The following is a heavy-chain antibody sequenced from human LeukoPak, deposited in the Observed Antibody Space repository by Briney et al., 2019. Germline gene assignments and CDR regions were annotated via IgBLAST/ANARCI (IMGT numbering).Heavy chain of an antibody. Sequence: PGGSLRLSCSASGFTFNNYGMHWVRQAPGEGLEWVAVISYDGRNIHYPDSVKGRFTISRDISTDTLWLQMDSLRTEDTAVYYCAKGPLRGTAAAIDYWGQGTLATVSS. CDR1: GFTFNNYG. CDR3: AKGPLRGTAAAIDY. J-gene: IGHJ4*02. CDR2: ISYDGRNI. V-gene: IGHV3-30*18. D-gene: IGHD2-2*01.